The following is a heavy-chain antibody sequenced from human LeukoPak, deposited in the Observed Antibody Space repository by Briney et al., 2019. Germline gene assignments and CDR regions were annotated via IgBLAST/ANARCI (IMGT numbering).Heavy chain of an antibody. CDR3: ARPYGPGNYINLGLDF. J-gene: IGHJ4*02. CDR1: GVTLNNYA. D-gene: IGHD3-10*01. Sequence: ASVKVSCKASGVTLNNYAISWVRQAPGQGLEWMGRTVPVFATTTYAQKFQGRVMITADEPTSTVHMELSSLTAEDTALYYCARPYGPGNYINLGLDFWGQGTLVTVS. V-gene: IGHV1-69*15. CDR2: TVPVFATT.